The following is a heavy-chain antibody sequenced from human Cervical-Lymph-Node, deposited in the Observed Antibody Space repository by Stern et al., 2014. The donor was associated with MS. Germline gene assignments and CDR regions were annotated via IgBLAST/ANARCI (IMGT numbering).Heavy chain of an antibody. J-gene: IGHJ4*02. CDR3: GKDLHYWGADS. Sequence: EVQLVQSGGGLVQPGGSLRLSCAASGFTFSNFAMTWIRQAPGKGLEWVSGSGSDGGTHNAESVRGRFTATRDNSKNTLYLQMDRLRAEDTAVYYCGKDLHYWGADSWGQGTLVTVSS. CDR1: GFTFSNFA. CDR2: SGSDGGT. V-gene: IGHV3-23*04. D-gene: IGHD7-27*01.